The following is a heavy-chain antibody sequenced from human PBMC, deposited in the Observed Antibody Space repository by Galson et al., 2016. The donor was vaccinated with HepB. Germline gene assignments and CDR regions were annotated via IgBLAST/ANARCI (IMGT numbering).Heavy chain of an antibody. J-gene: IGHJ3*01. D-gene: IGHD3-16*01. V-gene: IGHV1-2*02. CDR3: ARINAATLDAFDV. CDR1: GYLFTDYY. CDR2: ISPNSGDT. Sequence: SVKVSCKASGYLFTDYYIHWVRRAPGQGLECMGWISPNSGDTNYAQKFRGRVTLTRDTSITTSFLELDSLTSDNTATFYCARINAATLDAFDVWGQGTLVTVSS.